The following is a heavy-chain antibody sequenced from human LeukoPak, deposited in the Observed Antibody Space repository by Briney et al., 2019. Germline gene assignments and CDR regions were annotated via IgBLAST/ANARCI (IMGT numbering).Heavy chain of an antibody. CDR2: IRGSGSNT. V-gene: IGHV3-23*01. D-gene: IGHD4-17*01. CDR3: ARDFDYGDYGY. CDR1: GFTFSSYG. J-gene: IGHJ4*02. Sequence: PGGSLRLSCAASGFTFSSYGMSWVRQPPGKGLEWVSGIRGSGSNTDYVGSVKGRFAVSRDNSKNTLYLQMNSLRAEDTAVYYCARDFDYGDYGYWGQGTLVTVSS.